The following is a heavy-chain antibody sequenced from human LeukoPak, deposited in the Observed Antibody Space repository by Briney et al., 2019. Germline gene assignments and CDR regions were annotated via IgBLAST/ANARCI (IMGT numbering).Heavy chain of an antibody. CDR1: GFTFSSYS. CDR3: AKAPVTSCRGAFCYPFNY. D-gene: IGHD2-15*01. Sequence: PGGSLRLSCEASGFTFSSYSMNWVRQAPGKGLEWLSYISTSTTTIYYANSVKGRFTISRDNAKKSLYLQMNSLRAEDAAVYYCAKAPVTSCRGAFCYPFNYWGQGTLVTVSS. V-gene: IGHV3-48*01. J-gene: IGHJ4*02. CDR2: ISTSTTTI.